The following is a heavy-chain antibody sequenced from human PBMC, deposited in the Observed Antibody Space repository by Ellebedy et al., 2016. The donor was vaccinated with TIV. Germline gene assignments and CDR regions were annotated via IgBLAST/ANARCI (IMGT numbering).Heavy chain of an antibody. D-gene: IGHD3-10*01. CDR3: ARDPEGPYYYGSGKFDY. CDR1: RYTFTSHI. J-gene: IGHJ4*02. Sequence: ASVKVSXKASRYTFTSHIIHWVRQAPGQWLEWLGWINAGNGDTKYSQKFQGRVTITRDTSASTVYMEMSSLRSEGTAVFYCARDPEGPYYYGSGKFDYWGQGTLVTVSS. CDR2: INAGNGDT. V-gene: IGHV1-3*01.